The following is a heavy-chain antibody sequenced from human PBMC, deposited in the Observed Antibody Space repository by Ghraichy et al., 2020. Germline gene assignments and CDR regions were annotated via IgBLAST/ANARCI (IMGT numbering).Heavy chain of an antibody. J-gene: IGHJ3*02. CDR2: TYYRSKWYN. D-gene: IGHD5-12*01. V-gene: IGHV6-1*01. CDR1: GDSVSSNSAA. CDR3: ARKVPLVATSDHDDFDI. Sequence: SQTLSLTCAISGDSVSSNSAAWNWIRQSPSRGLEWLGRTYYRSKWYNDYAVSVKSRITINPDTSKNQFSLQLNSVTPEDTAVYYCARKVPLVATSDHDDFDIWGQGTMVTVSS.